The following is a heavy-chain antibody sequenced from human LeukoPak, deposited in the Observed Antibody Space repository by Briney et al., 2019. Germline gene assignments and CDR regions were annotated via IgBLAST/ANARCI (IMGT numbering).Heavy chain of an antibody. V-gene: IGHV1-18*01. CDR2: ISAYNGNT. J-gene: IGHJ4*02. CDR3: ARGLRYYYGSGSYYVTPFDY. Sequence: GASVKVSCKASGYTFTSYGISWVRQAPGQGLEWMGWISAYNGNTNYAQKLQGRVTMTTDTPTSTAYMELRSLRSDDTAVYYCARGLRYYYGSGSYYVTPFDYWGQGTLVTVSS. CDR1: GYTFTSYG. D-gene: IGHD3-10*01.